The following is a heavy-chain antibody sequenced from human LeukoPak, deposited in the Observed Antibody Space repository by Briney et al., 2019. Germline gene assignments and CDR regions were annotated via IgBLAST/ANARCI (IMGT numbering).Heavy chain of an antibody. J-gene: IGHJ4*02. CDR2: ISGSGGST. V-gene: IGHV3-23*01. Sequence: PGASLRLSCAASGFTFSSYAMSWGRQAPGKGLEWVSAISGSGGSTYYADSVKGRFTISRDNSKNTLYLQMNSLRADDTAVYYCAKDREGGFDYWGQGTLVTVSS. D-gene: IGHD1-26*01. CDR3: AKDREGGFDY. CDR1: GFTFSSYA.